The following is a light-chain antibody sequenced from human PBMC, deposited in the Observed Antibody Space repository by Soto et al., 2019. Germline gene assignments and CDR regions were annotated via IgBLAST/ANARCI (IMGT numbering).Light chain of an antibody. CDR3: SSYTSSSTLV. J-gene: IGLJ1*01. CDR1: SSDVGGYNY. CDR2: EVS. V-gene: IGLV2-14*01. Sequence: QSALTQPASVSGSAGRSITISCTGASSDVGGYNYVSWYQQQPGKAPKLMIYEVSNRPSGVSNRFSGSKSGNTASLTISGLQAEDETDYYCSSYTSSSTLVFGTGTKLTV.